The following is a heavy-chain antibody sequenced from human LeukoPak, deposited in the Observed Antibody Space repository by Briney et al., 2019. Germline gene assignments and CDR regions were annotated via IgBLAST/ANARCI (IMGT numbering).Heavy chain of an antibody. Sequence: PSGTLSLTCAVSGGSISSSNWWSWVRQPPGKGLEWIGEIYHSGSTNYNPSLKSRVTISVDKSKNQFSLKLSSVTAADTAVYYCARGSAYYDSSGHFDYWGQGTLVTVSS. CDR1: GGSISSSNW. V-gene: IGHV4-4*02. CDR3: ARGSAYYDSSGHFDY. J-gene: IGHJ4*02. CDR2: IYHSGST. D-gene: IGHD3-22*01.